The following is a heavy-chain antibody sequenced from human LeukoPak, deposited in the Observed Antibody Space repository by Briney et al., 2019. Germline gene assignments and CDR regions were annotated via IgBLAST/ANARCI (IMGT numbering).Heavy chain of an antibody. Sequence: GGSLRLSCAASGFTFSSYAMSWVRQAPGMGLEWVSAISGSGGSTYYADSVKGRFTISRDNSKNTLYLQMNSLRAEDTAVYYCAKDGVVVPAAMGFDYWGQGTLVTVSS. D-gene: IGHD2-2*01. CDR3: AKDGVVVPAAMGFDY. V-gene: IGHV3-23*01. CDR2: ISGSGGST. J-gene: IGHJ4*02. CDR1: GFTFSSYA.